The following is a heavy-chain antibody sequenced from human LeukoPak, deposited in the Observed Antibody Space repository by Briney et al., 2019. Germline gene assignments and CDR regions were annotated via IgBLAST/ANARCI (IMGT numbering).Heavy chain of an antibody. V-gene: IGHV3-74*01. CDR1: GFTFSSYW. J-gene: IGHJ6*02. Sequence: GGSLRLSCAASGFTFSSYWMHWVRQAPGKGLVWVSRINSDGSSTSYADSVKGRFTISRDNAKNTLYLQMNSLRAEDTAVYYCARDTYYDFWSGYYIYYYGMDVWGQGTTVTVSS. CDR2: INSDGSST. CDR3: ARDTYYDFWSGYYIYYYGMDV. D-gene: IGHD3-3*01.